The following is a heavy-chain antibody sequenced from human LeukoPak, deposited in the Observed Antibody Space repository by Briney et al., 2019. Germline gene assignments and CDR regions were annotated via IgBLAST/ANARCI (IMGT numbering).Heavy chain of an antibody. V-gene: IGHV4-31*03. Sequence: SQTLSLTCTVSGGSISNGGYYWSWIRQHPGKGLEWIGYIYDSGTTYYNPALQSRVTISVDTSDKQFSLKLRALTAADTAVYYCARGGDRRGFDYWGQGTLVTVSS. CDR3: ARGGDRRGFDY. D-gene: IGHD1-14*01. CDR2: IYDSGTT. J-gene: IGHJ4*02. CDR1: GGSISNGGYY.